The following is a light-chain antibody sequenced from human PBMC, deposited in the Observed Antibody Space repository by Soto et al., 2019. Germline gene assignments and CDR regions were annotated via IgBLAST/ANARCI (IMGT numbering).Light chain of an antibody. CDR3: QQLHGYPIT. CDR1: QSVSSY. V-gene: IGKV3-11*01. CDR2: DAS. Sequence: IVLTQSPGTLSLSPGETATLSCRASQSVSSYLAWYQQKPGQAPRLLIYDASNRATGIPARFSGSGSGTHFTLTISSLQPEDFATYYCQQLHGYPITFGQGTRLEIK. J-gene: IGKJ5*01.